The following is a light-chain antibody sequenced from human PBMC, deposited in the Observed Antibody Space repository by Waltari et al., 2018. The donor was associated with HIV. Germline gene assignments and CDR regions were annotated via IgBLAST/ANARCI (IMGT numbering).Light chain of an antibody. CDR3: QQYGSSLFT. Sequence: EIVLTQSPGTLSLSPGERATLSCRASQSVRSRFLAWYQQKPGQAPRLLLYGASSRATGIPDRFSGSGSGTEFTLTISSLEPEDFAVYHCQQYGSSLFTFGGGTKVEIK. J-gene: IGKJ4*01. CDR1: QSVRSRF. V-gene: IGKV3-20*01. CDR2: GAS.